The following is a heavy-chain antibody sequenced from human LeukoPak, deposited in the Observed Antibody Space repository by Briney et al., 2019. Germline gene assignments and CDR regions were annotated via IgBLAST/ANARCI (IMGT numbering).Heavy chain of an antibody. CDR1: RFTFSSYA. V-gene: IGHV3-21*01. CDR3: ARGYCGGDCYGD. CDR2: ISSSSSHI. J-gene: IGHJ1*01. D-gene: IGHD2-21*02. Sequence: PGGSQRLSCAASRFTFSSYAMNWVRQAPGKGLEWVSSISSSSSHIYYADSVKGRFTISRDNTRNSLYLQMNSLRAEDMAVYYCARGYCGGDCYGDWGQGTLVTVSS.